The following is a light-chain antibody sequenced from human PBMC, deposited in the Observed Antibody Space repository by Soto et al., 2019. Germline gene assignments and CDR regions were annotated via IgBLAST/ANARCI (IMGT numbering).Light chain of an antibody. CDR3: QQYTNWPPIT. J-gene: IGKJ5*01. Sequence: DIQMTQSPSSLSASVGDRVTITCRASQSISSYLNWYQQKPGKAPKLLIYAASSLQSGVPSRFSGSGSGTDITLTISNLQSEDFAVYYCQQYTNWPPITLGQGTRLEIK. V-gene: IGKV1-39*01. CDR1: QSISSY. CDR2: AAS.